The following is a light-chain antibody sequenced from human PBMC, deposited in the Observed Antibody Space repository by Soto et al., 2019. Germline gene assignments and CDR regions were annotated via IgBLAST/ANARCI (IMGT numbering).Light chain of an antibody. CDR3: QSYDSSLSGKV. J-gene: IGLJ3*02. Sequence: QSVLTQPPSVSGAPGQRVNISFTGSSSNIGAGYDVHWYQQLPGTAPKLPIYGNSTRPSGVPDRFSGSKSVTSASLAITGLQADDEADYYYQSYDSSLSGKVFGGGTKL. CDR1: SSNIGAGYD. V-gene: IGLV1-40*01. CDR2: GNS.